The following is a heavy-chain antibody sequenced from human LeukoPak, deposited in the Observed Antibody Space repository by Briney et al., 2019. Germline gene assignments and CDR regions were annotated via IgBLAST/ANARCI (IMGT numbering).Heavy chain of an antibody. Sequence: GASVKVSCKASGYTFIDYYMNWVRQAPGQGLEWMGWINPNSGGTNYAQKFQGRVTMTRGTSTSTVYMELSGLRSEDTALYYCARIRDGYNDAYDIWGQGTMVTVSS. J-gene: IGHJ3*02. CDR2: INPNSGGT. CDR3: ARIRDGYNDAYDI. V-gene: IGHV1-2*02. CDR1: GYTFIDYY. D-gene: IGHD5-24*01.